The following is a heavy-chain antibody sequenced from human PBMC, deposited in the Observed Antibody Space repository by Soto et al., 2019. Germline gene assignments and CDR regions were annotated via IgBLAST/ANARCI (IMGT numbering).Heavy chain of an antibody. J-gene: IGHJ2*01. CDR3: ARGSRGAEVLGYFDL. V-gene: IGHV4-59*01. D-gene: IGHD1-1*01. CDR2: IYYRGST. Sequence: QVQLQESGPGLVKPSETLSLTCTVSGGSISSYYWSWIRQAPGKGLEWIGYIYYRGSTNYNPSLKSRVSISVDTSKNRFSLKLNSVTPADTAVYYCARGSRGAEVLGYFDLWGRGTLVTVSS. CDR1: GGSISSYY.